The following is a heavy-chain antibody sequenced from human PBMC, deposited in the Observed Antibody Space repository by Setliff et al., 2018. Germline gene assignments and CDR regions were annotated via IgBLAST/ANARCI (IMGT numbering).Heavy chain of an antibody. CDR1: GGSITSRSYY. D-gene: IGHD3-3*01. CDR2: IYYSGTT. V-gene: IGHV4-39*01. J-gene: IGHJ5*01. Sequence: PSETLSLTCSVSGGSITSRSYYWGWIRQSPGKGLEWLGTIYYSGTTYYTSSLRSRVSISTDTSKNEFSLRLSSVTAADTAVYYCVKPTWAGEVSSPFAFWFESWGQGTLVTVSS. CDR3: VKPTWAGEVSSPFAFWFES.